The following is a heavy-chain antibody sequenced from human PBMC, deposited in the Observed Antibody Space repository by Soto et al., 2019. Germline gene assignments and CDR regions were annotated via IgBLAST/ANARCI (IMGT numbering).Heavy chain of an antibody. D-gene: IGHD6-13*01. Sequence: PGGSLRLSCTASGFTFSSYAMSWVRQAPGKGLEWVSAISGSGGSTYYADSVKGRFTISRDNSKNTLYLQMNSLRAEDTAVYYCAKIVDQGLASWYGNYYYGMDVCGQGTTVTVSS. CDR3: AKIVDQGLASWYGNYYYGMDV. CDR1: GFTFSSYA. J-gene: IGHJ6*02. V-gene: IGHV3-23*01. CDR2: ISGSGGST.